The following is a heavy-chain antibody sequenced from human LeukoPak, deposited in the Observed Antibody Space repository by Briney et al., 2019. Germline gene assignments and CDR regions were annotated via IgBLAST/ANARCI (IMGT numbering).Heavy chain of an antibody. Sequence: ASVKVSCKASGYTFTGYYMQWVRQAPGQGLEWMGWINPHSGGTNYAQKFQGRVTMTRDTSISTAYMELSRLRSDDTAVYYCARDLTSSSWTEAPPTADYWGQGTLVTVSS. J-gene: IGHJ4*02. D-gene: IGHD6-13*01. V-gene: IGHV1-2*02. CDR2: INPHSGGT. CDR3: ARDLTSSSWTEAPPTADY. CDR1: GYTFTGYY.